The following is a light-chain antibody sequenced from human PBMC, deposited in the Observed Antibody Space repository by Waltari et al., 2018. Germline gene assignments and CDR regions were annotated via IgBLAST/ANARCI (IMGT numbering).Light chain of an antibody. Sequence: QSALTQPASVSGSPGQSITISCTAVNSNVDILHLVSWYQHHPGRNPRLLIYEISQQPSGMSNRFSGSKSGNTASLTISGLQPEDEADYFCCSFAGYGIYVFGSGTQVSVL. V-gene: IGLV2-23*02. CDR2: EIS. J-gene: IGLJ1*01. CDR3: CSFAGYGIYV. CDR1: NSNVDILHL.